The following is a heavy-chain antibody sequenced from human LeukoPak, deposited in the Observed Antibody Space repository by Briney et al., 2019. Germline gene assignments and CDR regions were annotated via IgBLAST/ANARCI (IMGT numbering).Heavy chain of an antibody. J-gene: IGHJ4*02. V-gene: IGHV1-2*06. D-gene: IGHD3-10*01. CDR2: IDPNTGDT. CDR3: ARLGLHGSGTYYFFDY. Sequence: GASVKVSCKASGYTFTSNYIHWVRQAPGQGLEWVGRIDPNTGDTIYAQNFQGRVTVTSATSISTAYVELSRLTSDDTAVYFCARLGLHGSGTYYFFDYWGQGTLVTVSS. CDR1: GYTFTSNY.